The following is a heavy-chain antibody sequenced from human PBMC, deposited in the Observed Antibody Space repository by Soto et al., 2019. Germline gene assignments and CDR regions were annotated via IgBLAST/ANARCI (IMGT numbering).Heavy chain of an antibody. V-gene: IGHV3-23*01. CDR2: ISGSGGST. CDR1: GFTFSSYA. CDR3: AKDNRDIVVVVAATPGLVFDD. D-gene: IGHD2-15*01. Sequence: EVQLLESGGGLVQPGGSLRLSCAASGFTFSSYAMSWVRQAPGKGLEWVSAISGSGGSTYYADSVKGRFTISRDNSKNTLDLQMNSLRAEDTAVYYCAKDNRDIVVVVAATPGLVFDDWGQGTLVTVSS. J-gene: IGHJ4*02.